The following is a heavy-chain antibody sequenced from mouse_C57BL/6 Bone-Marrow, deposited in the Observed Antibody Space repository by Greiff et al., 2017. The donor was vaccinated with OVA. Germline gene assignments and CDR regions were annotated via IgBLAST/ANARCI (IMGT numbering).Heavy chain of an antibody. V-gene: IGHV1-15*01. J-gene: IGHJ3*01. Sequence: VKLMESGAELVRPGASVTLSCKASGYTFTDYEMHWVKQTPVHGLEWIGAIDPETGGTAYNQKFKGKAILTADKSSSTAYMELRSLTSEDSAVYYCTRALFAWFAYWGQGTLVTVSA. CDR1: GYTFTDYE. CDR2: IDPETGGT. CDR3: TRALFAWFAY.